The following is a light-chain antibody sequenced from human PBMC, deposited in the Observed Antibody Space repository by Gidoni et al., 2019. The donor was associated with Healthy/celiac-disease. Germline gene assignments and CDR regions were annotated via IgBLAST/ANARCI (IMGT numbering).Light chain of an antibody. CDR1: NSLLHSNGYNY. CDR3: MQDLQTPWT. CDR2: WGS. Sequence: DVVMTQHPLSLLVTPGEPAAIPCRSSNSLLHSNGYNYLDWYLQKPGQSPRLLIYWGSTRASGVPDRFSGSGSGTDFTLKISRVEAEDVGVYYCMQDLQTPWTFGQGTKVEIK. J-gene: IGKJ1*01. V-gene: IGKV2-28*01.